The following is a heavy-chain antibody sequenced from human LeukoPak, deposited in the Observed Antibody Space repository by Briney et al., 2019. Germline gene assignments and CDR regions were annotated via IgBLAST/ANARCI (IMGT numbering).Heavy chain of an antibody. CDR2: INHSGST. CDR1: GGSFSGYY. J-gene: IGHJ4*02. CDR3: ARSPWYYYGSGSYYNAPKYFDY. Sequence: SETLSLTCAVYGGSFSGYYWSWIRQPPGKGLEWIGEINHSGSTHYNPSLKSRVTISVDTSKNQFSLKLSSVTAADTAVYYCARSPWYYYGSGSYYNAPKYFDYWGQGTLVTVSS. D-gene: IGHD3-10*01. V-gene: IGHV4-34*01.